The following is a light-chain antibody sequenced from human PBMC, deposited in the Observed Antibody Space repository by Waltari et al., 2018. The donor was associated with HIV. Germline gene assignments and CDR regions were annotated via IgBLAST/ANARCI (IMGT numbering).Light chain of an antibody. J-gene: IGLJ2*01. CDR2: EDS. CDR3: RACDSTTMV. CDR1: SSADTF. Sequence: SYELTQPPSVSASLGQPATLTCSAASSADTFAYRHQQKPGRSPVLVIGEDSQRPSGIPARFFGFTCANTATLTISGTQAIDEADYYCRACDSTTMVFGGGTKLTVL. V-gene: IGLV3-1*01.